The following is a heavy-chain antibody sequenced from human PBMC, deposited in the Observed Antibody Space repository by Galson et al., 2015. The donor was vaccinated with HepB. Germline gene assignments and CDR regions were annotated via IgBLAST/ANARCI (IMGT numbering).Heavy chain of an antibody. V-gene: IGHV3-73*01. D-gene: IGHD5-24*01. CDR3: TRHSKGGDVDY. J-gene: IGHJ4*02. CDR1: GFTFSDSA. Sequence: SLRLSCAASGFTFSDSALHWVRQASGKGLEWVGRIRTKPHNYATTYSASVRGRFTISRDDSRNTAYLQMNSLKIEDTALCYCTRHSKGGDVDYWGQGTLVTVSS. CDR2: IRTKPHNYAT.